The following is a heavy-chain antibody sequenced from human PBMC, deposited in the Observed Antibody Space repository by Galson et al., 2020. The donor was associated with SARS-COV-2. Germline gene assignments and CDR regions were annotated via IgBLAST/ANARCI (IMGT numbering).Heavy chain of an antibody. CDR2: ISYDGSNK. D-gene: IGHD7-27*01. Sequence: GGSLRLSCAASGFTFSSYAMHWVRQAPGKGLEWVAFISYDGSNKYYADSVKGRFTISGDNAKNTLYLQMNSLRAEDTAVYYCARGDMGNDYFDYRGQGTLVTVSS. CDR3: ARGDMGNDYFDY. CDR1: GFTFSSYA. J-gene: IGHJ4*02. V-gene: IGHV3-30*04.